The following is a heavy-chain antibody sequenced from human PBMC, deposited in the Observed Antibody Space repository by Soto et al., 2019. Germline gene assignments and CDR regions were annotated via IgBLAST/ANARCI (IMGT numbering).Heavy chain of an antibody. CDR2: IYYSGST. CDR1: GGSLSSYY. J-gene: IGHJ6*03. CDR3: ARDIVATTNYYYYYMDV. Sequence: SETLSLTTTVSGGSLSSYYWSWIRQPPGKGLEWIGYIYYSGSTNYNPSLKSRVTISVDTSKNQFSLKLSSVTAADTAVYYCARDIVATTNYYYYYMDVWGKGTTVTVSS. D-gene: IGHD5-12*01. V-gene: IGHV4-59*01.